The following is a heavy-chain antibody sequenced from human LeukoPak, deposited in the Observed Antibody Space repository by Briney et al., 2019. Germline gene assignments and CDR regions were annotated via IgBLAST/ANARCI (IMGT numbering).Heavy chain of an antibody. D-gene: IGHD3-22*01. CDR3: ARQYYYDSSGYEPIDY. Sequence: SQTLSLTCAISGDSVSSNSAAWNWIRQSPSRGLEWLGRIYYRSKWYNDYAVSVKSRITINPDTSKNQFSLQLNSVTPEDTAVYYCARQYYYDSSGYEPIDYWGQGTLVTVPS. CDR2: IYYRSKWYN. V-gene: IGHV6-1*01. CDR1: GDSVSSNSAA. J-gene: IGHJ4*02.